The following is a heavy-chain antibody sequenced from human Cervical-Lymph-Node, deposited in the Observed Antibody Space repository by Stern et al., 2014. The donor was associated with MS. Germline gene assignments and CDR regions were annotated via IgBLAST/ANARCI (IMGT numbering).Heavy chain of an antibody. CDR3: SGSNWYFFDY. D-gene: IGHD6-13*01. CDR1: GFTFDSYS. V-gene: IGHV3-74*01. Sequence: EVQLVESGGGLVQPGASVRVSCAASGFTFDSYSMRWVRQAPGKGLVVVSRINADGSIPRYADSVKGRFTISRDNAKNMLYLEMNSLRAEDTAVYYCSGSNWYFFDYWGQGTLVTVSS. CDR2: INADGSIP. J-gene: IGHJ4*02.